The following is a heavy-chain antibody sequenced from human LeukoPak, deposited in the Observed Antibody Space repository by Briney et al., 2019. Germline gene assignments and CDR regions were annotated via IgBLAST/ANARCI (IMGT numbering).Heavy chain of an antibody. J-gene: IGHJ4*02. V-gene: IGHV3-30*04. Sequence: SGGSLRLSCAASGFTFSSYAMHWVRQAPGKGLEWVAVISYDGSNKYYADSVKGRFTISRDNSKNTLYLQMNSLRAEDTAVYYCARGQVGATYDYWGQRTLVTVSS. CDR1: GFTFSSYA. D-gene: IGHD1-26*01. CDR3: ARGQVGATYDY. CDR2: ISYDGSNK.